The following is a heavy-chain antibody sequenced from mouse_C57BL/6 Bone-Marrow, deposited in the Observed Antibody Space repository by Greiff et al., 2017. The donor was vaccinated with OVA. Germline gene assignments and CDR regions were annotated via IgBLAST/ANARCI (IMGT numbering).Heavy chain of an antibody. V-gene: IGHV5-12*01. J-gene: IGHJ3*01. CDR2: ISNGGGST. D-gene: IGHD3-2*02. CDR1: GFTFSDYY. CDR3: ARRAQATLDWFAY. Sequence: EVQRVESGGGLVQPGGSLKLSCAASGFTFSDYYMYWVRQTPEKRLEWVAYISNGGGSTYYPDTVKGRFTISRDNAKNTLYLQMSRLKSEDTAMYYCARRAQATLDWFAYWGQGTLVTVSA.